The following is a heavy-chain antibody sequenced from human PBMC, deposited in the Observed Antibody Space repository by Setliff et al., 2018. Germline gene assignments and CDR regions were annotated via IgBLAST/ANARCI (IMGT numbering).Heavy chain of an antibody. CDR2: INWSGGTA. V-gene: IGHV3-20*04. J-gene: IGHJ5*02. Sequence: SLRLSCAASGFTFKDYGMAWVRQSPGKGLEWVAGINWSGGTAGYADSVRGRFTISRDNAKSSVYLQMSSLRAEDTAFYFCAKGAHFSNYARVFDPWGQGTLVTVSS. CDR1: GFTFKDYG. D-gene: IGHD4-4*01. CDR3: AKGAHFSNYARVFDP.